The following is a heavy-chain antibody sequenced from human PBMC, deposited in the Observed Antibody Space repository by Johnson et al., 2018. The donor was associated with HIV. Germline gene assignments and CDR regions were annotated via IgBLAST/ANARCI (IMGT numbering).Heavy chain of an antibody. D-gene: IGHD1-1*01. CDR2: IPFDGNNK. CDR1: GFTFSSYG. Sequence: VQLLESGGGVVQPGGSPRLSCAAFGFTFSSYGMHWVRQAPGKGLERGGFIPFDGNNKYYGDSGKGRFTISRDNSKKPLYLQMKSLRAEATAVYHCAKDTNDAFDIWGQGTMVTVSS. V-gene: IGHV3-30*02. J-gene: IGHJ3*02. CDR3: AKDTNDAFDI.